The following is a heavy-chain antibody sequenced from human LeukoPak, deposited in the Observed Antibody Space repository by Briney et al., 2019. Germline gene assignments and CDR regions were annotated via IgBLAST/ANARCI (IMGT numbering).Heavy chain of an antibody. CDR3: AKGTIYGSAWYYFDY. D-gene: IGHD2-15*01. CDR1: GFTFSSFA. CDR2: ISGSGGNT. Sequence: PGGSLRLSCAASGFTFSSFAIHWVRQAPGKGLEWVSTISGSGGNTYFADSVKGRFTISRDNSKNTVYLQMNSLRAEDTAVYYCAKGTIYGSAWYYFDYWGQGTLVTVSS. J-gene: IGHJ4*02. V-gene: IGHV3-23*01.